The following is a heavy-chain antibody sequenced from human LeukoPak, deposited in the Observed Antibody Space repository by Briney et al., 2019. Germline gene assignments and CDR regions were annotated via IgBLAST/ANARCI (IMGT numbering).Heavy chain of an antibody. CDR1: GGSISSYY. CDR2: IYYSGST. V-gene: IGHV4-59*01. D-gene: IGHD3-3*01. CDR3: ARSSGTQGYYDFWSGYFDY. J-gene: IGHJ4*02. Sequence: SETLSLTCTVSGGSISSYYWSWIRQPPGKGLEWIGYIYYSGSTNYNPSLKSRVTISVDTSKNQFSLKLSSVTAADTAVYYCARSSGTQGYYDFWSGYFDYWGQGTLVTVSS.